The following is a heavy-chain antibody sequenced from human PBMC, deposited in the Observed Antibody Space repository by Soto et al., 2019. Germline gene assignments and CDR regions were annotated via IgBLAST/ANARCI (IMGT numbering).Heavy chain of an antibody. CDR3: ARARYDFWSGYSSTPDYYYYYGMDV. CDR1: GLTFISYG. D-gene: IGHD3-3*01. Sequence: LSCAASGLTFISYGMHWVRQAPGKGLEWVAVIWYDGSNKYYADSVKGRFTISRDNSKNTLYLQMNSLRAEDTAVYYCARARYDFWSGYSSTPDYYYYYGMDVWGQGTTVTVS. CDR2: IWYDGSNK. J-gene: IGHJ6*02. V-gene: IGHV3-33*01.